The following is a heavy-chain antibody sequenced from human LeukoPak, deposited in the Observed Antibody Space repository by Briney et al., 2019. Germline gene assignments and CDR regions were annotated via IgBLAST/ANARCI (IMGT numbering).Heavy chain of an antibody. CDR2: IYLSRST. CDR3: AREGASRYFDY. CDR1: GGSISSSDG. Sequence: SGTLTLTCSVSGGSISSSDGWSWVRQPPGKGLEWIGQIYLSRSTNYNPSLKSRVTISVDKSKNQFSLMLSSVTAADTALYYCAREGASRYFDYWGQGILVTVSS. D-gene: IGHD4/OR15-4a*01. V-gene: IGHV4-4*02. J-gene: IGHJ4*02.